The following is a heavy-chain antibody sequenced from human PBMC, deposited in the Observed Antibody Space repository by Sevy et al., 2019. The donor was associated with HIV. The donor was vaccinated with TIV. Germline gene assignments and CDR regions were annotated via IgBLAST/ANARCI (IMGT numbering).Heavy chain of an antibody. CDR2: ISYDGSNK. D-gene: IGHD3-10*01. CDR1: GFTFSSYA. J-gene: IGHJ3*02. Sequence: GGSLRLSCAASGFTFSSYAMHWVRQAPGKGLEWVAVISYDGSNKYYADSVKGRFTISRDNSKNTLYLQMNSLRAEDTAVYYCARAYCVRFGELSSAFDIWGQGTMVTVSS. V-gene: IGHV3-30-3*01. CDR3: ARAYCVRFGELSSAFDI.